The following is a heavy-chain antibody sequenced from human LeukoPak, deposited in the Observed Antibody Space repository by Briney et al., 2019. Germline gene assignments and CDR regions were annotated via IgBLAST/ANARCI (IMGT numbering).Heavy chain of an antibody. CDR2: IYYSGST. CDR1: GGSISSYY. D-gene: IGHD5/OR15-5a*01. J-gene: IGHJ4*02. V-gene: IGHV4-59*01. Sequence: SETLSLTCTVSGGSISSYYWSWIRQPPGKGLEWIGYIYYSGSTNYNPSLKSRVTISVDTSKNQFSLKLSSVTAADTAVYYCARASTAFDYWGQGTLVTVSS. CDR3: ARASTAFDY.